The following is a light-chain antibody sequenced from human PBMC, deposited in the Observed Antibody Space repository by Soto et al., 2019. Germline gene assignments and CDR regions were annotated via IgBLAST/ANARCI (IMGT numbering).Light chain of an antibody. V-gene: IGKV3-15*01. CDR3: QQYYNWPPIT. J-gene: IGKJ5*01. CDR1: QSIGTY. CDR2: DAS. Sequence: EIVLTQSPATLSLSPGGRATLSCRASQSIGTYLAWYQQKPGQAPRLLIYDASTRATGIPARFSGSGSGTEFTLTISSLQPEDFAVYYCQQYYNWPPITFGQGTRPEIK.